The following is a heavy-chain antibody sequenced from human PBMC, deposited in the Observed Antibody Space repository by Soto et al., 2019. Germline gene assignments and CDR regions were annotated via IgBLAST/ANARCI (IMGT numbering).Heavy chain of an antibody. J-gene: IGHJ4*02. CDR2: IYWDDDK. D-gene: IGHD6-19*01. CDR1: GFSLSSTRMA. CDR3: AHIVVAGLGYYFDY. Sequence: QITLKESGPTLVKPTQTLTLTCTCSGFSLSSTRMAVGWISQPPGKDLEWLALIYWDDDKRYSPFLKSRLTIAKDTAKNQVVLTMSNMDPVDTARYYCAHIVVAGLGYYFDYWGQGTLVTVSS. V-gene: IGHV2-5*02.